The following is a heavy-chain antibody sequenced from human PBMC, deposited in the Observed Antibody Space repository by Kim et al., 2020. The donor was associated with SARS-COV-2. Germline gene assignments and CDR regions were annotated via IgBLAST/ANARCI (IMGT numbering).Heavy chain of an antibody. J-gene: IGHJ6*02. CDR3: ARDTTTAAADTFYYYGLDV. V-gene: IGHV3-11*06. D-gene: IGHD6-13*01. CDR1: GFIFSDYY. CDR2: IRSSSTYT. Sequence: GGSLRLSCAASGFIFSDYYMSWIRQAPGKGLEWVSYIRSSSTYTNSADSVKGRFTISRDNAKNSLYLQMNSLRAEDTAVYYCARDTTTAAADTFYYYGLDVWGQGTTVTVSS.